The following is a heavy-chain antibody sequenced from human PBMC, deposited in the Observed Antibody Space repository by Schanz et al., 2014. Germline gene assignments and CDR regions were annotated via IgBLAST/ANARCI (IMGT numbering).Heavy chain of an antibody. CDR1: GFTFSSYA. Sequence: VQLLESGGGLVQPGGSLRLSCAASGFTFSSYAMTWVRQAPGKGLEWVSHISGSSIHKNYADSVKGRFSISRDNGETSVYLQINSLRVEDTAVYYCARFLARYQYYGVDVWGQGTTXIVSS. CDR3: ARFLARYQYYGVDV. D-gene: IGHD3-3*01. V-gene: IGHV3-48*04. CDR2: ISGSSIHK. J-gene: IGHJ6*02.